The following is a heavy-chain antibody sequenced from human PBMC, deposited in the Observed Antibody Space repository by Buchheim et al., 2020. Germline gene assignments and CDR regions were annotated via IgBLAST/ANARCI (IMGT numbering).Heavy chain of an antibody. V-gene: IGHV4-4*02. CDR1: GDSISSSIW. Sequence: QVQLQESGPGLVKPSGTLSLTCVVSGDSISSSIWWNWVRQPPGKGLEWIGEIYHSGSTNYNPSLKRRVTISLDKSRNQFSLNLNSVTAADTAVYYCARGRKHSSSVVFDYWGPGTL. CDR2: IYHSGST. D-gene: IGHD6-6*01. J-gene: IGHJ4*02. CDR3: ARGRKHSSSVVFDY.